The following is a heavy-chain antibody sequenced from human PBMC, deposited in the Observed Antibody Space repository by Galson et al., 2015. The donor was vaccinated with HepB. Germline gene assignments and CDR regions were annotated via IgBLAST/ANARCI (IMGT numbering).Heavy chain of an antibody. V-gene: IGHV3-53*01. Sequence: SLRLSCAASGFTFSSYGMHWVRQTPGKGLEWVSIIYGGHNTYYTDSVRGRFTISRDNSKNTLYLQMNSLRVEDTALYYCARDGIWDDGGDAFKIWGQGTMVTVSS. CDR1: GFTFSSYG. CDR3: ARDGIWDDGGDAFKI. J-gene: IGHJ3*02. D-gene: IGHD1-1*01. CDR2: IYGGHNT.